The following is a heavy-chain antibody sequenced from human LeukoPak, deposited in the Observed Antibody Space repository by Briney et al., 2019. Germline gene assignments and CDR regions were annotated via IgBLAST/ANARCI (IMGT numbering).Heavy chain of an antibody. V-gene: IGHV3-23*01. D-gene: IGHD6-13*01. J-gene: IGHJ6*02. CDR2: SSGSGGST. CDR3: AKERAAGTWYYYYGMDV. CDR1: GFTFSSYA. Sequence: GASLRLSCAASGFTFSSYAMSWGRQAPGKGLEWVSASSGSGGSTYYADSVKGRFTISRDNSKNTPCLQMNSLRAEDTAVYYCAKERAAGTWYYYYGMDVSGQGTTVTASS.